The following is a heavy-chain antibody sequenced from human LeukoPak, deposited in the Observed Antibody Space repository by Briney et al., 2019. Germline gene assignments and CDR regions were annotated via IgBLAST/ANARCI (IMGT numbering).Heavy chain of an antibody. J-gene: IGHJ6*03. D-gene: IGHD3-16*02. CDR1: GFSFNTYW. CDR3: ARRSYRGVIGVYYYYYMDV. CDR2: IKQDGSEK. Sequence: GGSLRLSCVASGFSFNTYWMSWVRQAPGKGLEWVANIKQDGSEKYYVNSVKGRFTISRDNAKNSVYLQMNRLRVEDTAVYYCARRSYRGVIGVYYYYYMDVWGKGTPVTVSS. V-gene: IGHV3-7*01.